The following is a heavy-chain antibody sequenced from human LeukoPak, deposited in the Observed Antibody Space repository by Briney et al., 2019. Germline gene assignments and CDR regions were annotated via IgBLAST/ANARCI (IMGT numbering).Heavy chain of an antibody. V-gene: IGHV3-33*01. Sequence: GGSLRLSCAASGFTFSSYGMHWVRQAPGKGLEWVAVIWYDGSNKYYADSVKGRFTISRDNSKNTLYLQMNSLSAEDTAVYYCAREGRSSWSFDYWGQGTLVIVSS. J-gene: IGHJ4*02. CDR2: IWYDGSNK. D-gene: IGHD6-13*01. CDR3: AREGRSSWSFDY. CDR1: GFTFSSYG.